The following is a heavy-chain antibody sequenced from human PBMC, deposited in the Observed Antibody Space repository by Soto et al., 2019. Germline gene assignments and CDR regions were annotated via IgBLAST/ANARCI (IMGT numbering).Heavy chain of an antibody. D-gene: IGHD1-20*01. Sequence: SETLSLTCAVYGGSFSGYYWSWIRQPPGKGLEWIGEINHSGSTNYNPSLKSRVTISVDTSKNQFSLKLSSVTAADTAVYYCARWWPIITGTDYWGQGTLVTVSS. J-gene: IGHJ4*02. CDR2: INHSGST. CDR1: GGSFSGYY. V-gene: IGHV4-34*01. CDR3: ARWWPIITGTDY.